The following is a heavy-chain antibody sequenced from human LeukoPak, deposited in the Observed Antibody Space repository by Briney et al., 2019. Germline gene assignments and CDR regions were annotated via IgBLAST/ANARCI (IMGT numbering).Heavy chain of an antibody. J-gene: IGHJ4*02. CDR1: GGSISSYY. V-gene: IGHV4-59*01. D-gene: IGHD1-26*01. CDR2: IYYSGST. Sequence: SETLSLTCTVSGGSISSYYWSWIRQPPGKGLEWIGYIYYSGSTNYNPSLKSRVTISVDTSKNQFSLKLSSVTAADTAVYYCARSYSGSYRYYFDYWGQGTLVTVSS. CDR3: ARSYSGSYRYYFDY.